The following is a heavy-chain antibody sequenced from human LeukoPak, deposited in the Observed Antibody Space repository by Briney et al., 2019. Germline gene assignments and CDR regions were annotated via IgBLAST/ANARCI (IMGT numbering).Heavy chain of an antibody. CDR2: ISGSGSST. V-gene: IGHV3-23*01. J-gene: IGHJ4*02. CDR1: GFTFSSYA. CDR3: AKDLYSSGSAYYFDY. Sequence: GGSLRLSCAASGFTFSSYAMTWVRQAPGKGLEWVSAISGSGSSTYYADSVKGRFTISRDNSKNTLYLQMNSLRAEDTAVYYCAKDLYSSGSAYYFDYWGQGTLVTVSS. D-gene: IGHD6-19*01.